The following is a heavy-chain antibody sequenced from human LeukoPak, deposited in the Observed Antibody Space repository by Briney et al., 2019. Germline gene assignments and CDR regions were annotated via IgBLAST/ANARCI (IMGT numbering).Heavy chain of an antibody. V-gene: IGHV3-23*01. D-gene: IGHD1-26*01. CDR3: AKESPYAVGGTGRVYYFDY. Sequence: GGSLGLSCAASGFTFSTYAISWVRQAPGKGLEWVSAISNRDRTYYADSVKGRFTISRDNSKNTVHLQMNSLRVEDTAVYYCAKESPYAVGGTGRVYYFDYWGQGALVTVSS. CDR2: ISNRDRT. CDR1: GFTFSTYA. J-gene: IGHJ4*02.